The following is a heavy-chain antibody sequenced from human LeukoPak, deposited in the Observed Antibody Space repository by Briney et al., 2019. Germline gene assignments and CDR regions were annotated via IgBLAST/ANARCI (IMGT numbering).Heavy chain of an antibody. CDR2: IYYSGST. D-gene: IGHD5-12*01. J-gene: IGHJ6*02. CDR1: GGSISSSSYY. V-gene: IGHV4-61*01. Sequence: PSETLSPTCTVSGGSISSSSYYWGWIRQPPGKGLEWIGYIYYSGSTNYNPSLKSRVTISVDTSKNQFSLKLSSVTAADTAVYYCARDRVERYSGYDGYYYGMDVWGQGTTVTVSS. CDR3: ARDRVERYSGYDGYYYGMDV.